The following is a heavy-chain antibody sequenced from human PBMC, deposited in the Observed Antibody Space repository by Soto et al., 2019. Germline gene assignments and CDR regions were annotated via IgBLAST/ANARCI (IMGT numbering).Heavy chain of an antibody. V-gene: IGHV3-64D*08. J-gene: IGHJ6*02. CDR3: VKEGGGPYYYYYGMDV. CDR1: GFTFSSYA. D-gene: IGHD3-16*01. Sequence: GGSLRLSCSASGFTFSSYAMHWVRQAPGKGLEYVSAISSNGGSTYYADSVKGRFTISRDNSKNTLYLQMSSLRAEDTAVYYCVKEGGGPYYYYYGMDVWGQGTTVTVSS. CDR2: ISSNGGST.